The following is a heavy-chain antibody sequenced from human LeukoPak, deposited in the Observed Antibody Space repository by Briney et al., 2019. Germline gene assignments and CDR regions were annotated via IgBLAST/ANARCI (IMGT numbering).Heavy chain of an antibody. D-gene: IGHD1-26*01. J-gene: IGHJ3*02. CDR3: TRDPRGSYGPDAFDI. V-gene: IGHV3-49*04. Sequence: GGSLRLYCTASGFTFGDYAMSWVRQAPGQGLEWVGFIRSKAYGGTTEYAAYVKGRFTISRDDSNSIAYLQMNSLKTEDTAVYYCTRDPRGSYGPDAFDIWGQGTMVTVSS. CDR1: GFTFGDYA. CDR2: IRSKAYGGTT.